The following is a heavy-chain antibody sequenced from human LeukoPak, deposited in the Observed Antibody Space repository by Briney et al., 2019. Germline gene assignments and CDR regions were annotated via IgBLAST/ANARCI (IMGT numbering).Heavy chain of an antibody. V-gene: IGHV1-8*03. D-gene: IGHD6-19*01. Sequence: GASVKVSCKASGYTFTSYDINRVRQATGQGLEWMGWMNPNSGNTGYAQKFQGRVTITRNTSISTAYMELSSLRSEDTAVYYCARGRGSSGAKYYFDYWGQGTLVTVSS. J-gene: IGHJ4*02. CDR2: MNPNSGNT. CDR3: ARGRGSSGAKYYFDY. CDR1: GYTFTSYD.